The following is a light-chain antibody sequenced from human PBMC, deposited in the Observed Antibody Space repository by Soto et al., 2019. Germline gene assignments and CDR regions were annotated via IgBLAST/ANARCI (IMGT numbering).Light chain of an antibody. J-gene: IGKJ5*01. V-gene: IGKV1-17*03. CDR3: QQLKSYPIT. CDR2: DAS. Sequence: DIQMTQSPSAMSASLGDRVTITCRASQGIGNSLAWFQQKPGKVPKRLIYDASTLQSGVPSSFSGSGSGTAFTLTISSLQPEDFATYYCQQLKSYPITFGQGTRLEI. CDR1: QGIGNS.